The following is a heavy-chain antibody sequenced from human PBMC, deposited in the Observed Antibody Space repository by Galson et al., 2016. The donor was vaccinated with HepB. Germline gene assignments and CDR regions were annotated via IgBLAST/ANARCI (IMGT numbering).Heavy chain of an antibody. Sequence: IKGDGSDKYYVDSVKGRFTISRDNAHTSVYLQMNSLRAEDTGLYYCSRDLWDTVVVPSAPGLNWFDPWGQGTLVSVSS. D-gene: IGHD2-2*01. J-gene: IGHJ5*02. CDR2: IKGDGSDK. CDR3: SRDLWDTVVVPSAPGLNWFDP. V-gene: IGHV3-7*03.